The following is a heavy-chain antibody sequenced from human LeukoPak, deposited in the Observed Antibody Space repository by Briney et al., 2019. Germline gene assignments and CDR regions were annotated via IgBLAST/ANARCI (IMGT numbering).Heavy chain of an antibody. CDR3: AKDYYDSSGYYGY. J-gene: IGHJ4*02. CDR1: GFTFSSYA. CDR2: ISGSGGST. V-gene: IGHV3-23*01. D-gene: IGHD3-22*01. Sequence: GGSLRLSCAASGFTFSSYAMSWVRQAPGKGLEWVSAISGSGGSTYYADSVKGRFAISRDNSKNTLYLQMNSLRAEDTAVYYCAKDYYDSSGYYGYWGQGTLVTVSS.